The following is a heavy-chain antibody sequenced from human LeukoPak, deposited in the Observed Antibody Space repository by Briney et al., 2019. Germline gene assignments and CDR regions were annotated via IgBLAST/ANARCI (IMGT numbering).Heavy chain of an antibody. J-gene: IGHJ4*02. V-gene: IGHV1-2*02. CDR3: ARGRRGSYTWDDY. Sequence: ASVKVSCKASGYTLTGYYMHWVRQAPGQGLEWMGWINPNSGGTNYAQKFQGRVTMTRDTSISTAYMELSRLRSDDTAVYYCARGRRGSYTWDDYWGQGTLVTVSS. CDR2: INPNSGGT. D-gene: IGHD1-26*01. CDR1: GYTLTGYY.